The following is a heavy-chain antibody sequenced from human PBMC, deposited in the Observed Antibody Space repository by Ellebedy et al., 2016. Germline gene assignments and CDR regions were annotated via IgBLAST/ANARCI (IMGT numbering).Heavy chain of an antibody. Sequence: GESLKISCAASGFTFSIYSMHWVRQSPGKGLEWVAVVWYDESNKFYADSVKGQFTISRDNSKNTLYLQMDSLSAEDTAVYYCARGISRYDGSGFYYDYWGQGTLVTVSS. CDR1: GFTFSIYS. V-gene: IGHV3-33*01. CDR3: ARGISRYDGSGFYYDY. J-gene: IGHJ4*02. D-gene: IGHD3-22*01. CDR2: VWYDESNK.